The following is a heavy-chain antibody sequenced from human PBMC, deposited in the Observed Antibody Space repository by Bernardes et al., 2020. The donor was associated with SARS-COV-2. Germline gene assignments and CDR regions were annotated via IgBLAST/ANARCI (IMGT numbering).Heavy chain of an antibody. Sequence: PVKACCEASGYTLSDYYMHWVRQAPGQGLEWPGWIKPHSGGTNYAQKSQGRVTVTRDTSISTAYMELSRLTSDDTAVYYCARDLDRLYSGSRTDAFDIWGQGTMVTVSS. CDR3: ARDLDRLYSGSRTDAFDI. J-gene: IGHJ3*02. CDR1: GYTLSDYY. D-gene: IGHD1-26*01. CDR2: IKPHSGGT. V-gene: IGHV1-2*02.